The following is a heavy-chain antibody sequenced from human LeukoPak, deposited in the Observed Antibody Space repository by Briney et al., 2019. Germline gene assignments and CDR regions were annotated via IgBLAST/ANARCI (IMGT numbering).Heavy chain of an antibody. CDR1: GFTFSSYL. D-gene: IGHD4-23*01. CDR3: ARDRYGGNSGLYY. Sequence: GGPLRLSCAASGFTFSSYLMHLVRQAPRKGLVWVSRINSDGSSTSYPDSVKGRFTISRDNAKNTLYLQMNSLRAEDTAVYYCARDRYGGNSGLYYWGQGTLVTVSS. J-gene: IGHJ4*02. V-gene: IGHV3-74*01. CDR2: INSDGSST.